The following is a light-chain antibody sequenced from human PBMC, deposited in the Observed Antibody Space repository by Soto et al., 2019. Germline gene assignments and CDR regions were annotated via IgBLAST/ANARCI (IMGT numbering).Light chain of an antibody. CDR3: NSYAGTNNLV. Sequence: QSALTQPPSASGSPGQSVTISCTGTSSDVGGYNYVSWYQQHPGKAPKLMIYEVTKRPSGVPDRFSGSKSGNTASLTVSGLQAEDEANYYCNSYAGTNNLVVGGGTKVTVL. V-gene: IGLV2-8*01. CDR2: EVT. J-gene: IGLJ2*01. CDR1: SSDVGGYNY.